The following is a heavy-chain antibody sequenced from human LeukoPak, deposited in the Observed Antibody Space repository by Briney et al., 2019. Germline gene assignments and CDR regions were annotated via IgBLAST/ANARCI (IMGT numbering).Heavy chain of an antibody. J-gene: IGHJ4*02. Sequence: PGGSLILSYAASGLTLSSHWMSWVRQAPGKGLEWVAHIRQDGNEKQYMESVRGRFTISRDNTKNSMYLQMDSLRDEDTAVYYCARAGRSFYGGSSDYWGQGTLVTVSS. CDR3: ARAGRSFYGGSSDY. D-gene: IGHD4-23*01. V-gene: IGHV3-7*01. CDR1: GLTLSSHW. CDR2: IRQDGNEK.